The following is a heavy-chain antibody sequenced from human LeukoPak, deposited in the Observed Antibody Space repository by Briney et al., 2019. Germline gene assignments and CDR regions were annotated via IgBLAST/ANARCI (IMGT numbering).Heavy chain of an antibody. CDR2: IWYDGSNK. J-gene: IGHJ4*02. Sequence: GGSLRLSCAACGFTFSSYAMHWARQAPGKGLEWVAVIWYDGSNKYYADSVKGRFTISRDNSKNTLYLQMNSLRAEDTAVYYCARVRGSGSYPFDYWGQGTLVTVSS. V-gene: IGHV3-33*01. CDR1: GFTFSSYA. D-gene: IGHD3-10*01. CDR3: ARVRGSGSYPFDY.